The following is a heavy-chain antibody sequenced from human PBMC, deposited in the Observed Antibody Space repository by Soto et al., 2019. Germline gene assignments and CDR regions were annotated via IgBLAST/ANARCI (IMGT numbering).Heavy chain of an antibody. Sequence: PVVSLRLSCAASGFTFSDYYMSWIRQAPGKGLEWVSYIDNSGSTIYYADSVKGRFTISRDNAKNSLFLQMNSLRPEDTAVYYCARDAGMAAVGSLGWFDFWGQGTVVTVSS. CDR3: ARDAGMAAVGSLGWFDF. CDR1: GFTFSDYY. D-gene: IGHD6-13*01. J-gene: IGHJ5*01. CDR2: IDNSGSTI. V-gene: IGHV3-11*01.